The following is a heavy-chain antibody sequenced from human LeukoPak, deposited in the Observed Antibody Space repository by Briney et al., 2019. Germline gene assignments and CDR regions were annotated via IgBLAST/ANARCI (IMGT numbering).Heavy chain of an antibody. CDR3: ARARRDGYNLYYFDY. V-gene: IGHV3-48*01. D-gene: IGHD5-12*01. Sequence: PGGSLRLSCVASGFTFSSYSMNWVRQAPGKGLEWVSYIISSGSTKYYADSVKGRFTISRDNAKNSLYLQMNSLRAEDTAVYYCARARRDGYNLYYFDYWGQGTLVTVSS. CDR2: IISSGSTK. J-gene: IGHJ4*02. CDR1: GFTFSSYS.